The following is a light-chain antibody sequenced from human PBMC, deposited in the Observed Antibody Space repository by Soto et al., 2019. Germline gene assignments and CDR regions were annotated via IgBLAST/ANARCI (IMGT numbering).Light chain of an antibody. Sequence: QSVLTQPASVSGSPGQSITISCTGTRSDVETYDLVSWYQQHPGKAKKLMIYEVSKRTSGVSNRFSGSKSGNTSSLTISGLQAEDEADYLCCSYAVSSTYVFGTGTKVTVL. J-gene: IGLJ1*01. CDR2: EVS. V-gene: IGLV2-23*02. CDR3: CSYAVSSTYV. CDR1: RSDVETYDL.